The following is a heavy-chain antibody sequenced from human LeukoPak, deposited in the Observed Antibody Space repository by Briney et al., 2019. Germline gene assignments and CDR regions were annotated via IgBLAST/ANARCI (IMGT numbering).Heavy chain of an antibody. V-gene: IGHV3-30*18. D-gene: IGHD4-23*01. CDR1: GFTFNTYG. CDR3: AKDPYGGNSPLYFDY. Sequence: GGSLRLSCAASGFTFNTYGMHWVRQAPGKGLEWVALISSDGTKKYYADSLKGRFTISRDNSQNTLYLRMNSLRAEDTAVFYCAKDPYGGNSPLYFDYWGQGTLVTVSS. CDR2: ISSDGTKK. J-gene: IGHJ4*02.